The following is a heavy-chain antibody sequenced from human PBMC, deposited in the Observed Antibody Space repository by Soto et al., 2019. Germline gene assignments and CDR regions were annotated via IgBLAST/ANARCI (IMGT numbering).Heavy chain of an antibody. CDR2: IRSKPYGGTT. Sequence: PGGCLRLSCAASGFSLRDYTMSWFRQAPGKGLEWVGFIRSKPYGGTTEHAASVKGRFAISRDDSKSIAYLQMNSLKAEDTAVYYCTRDGRYSGYPPPAFWGPGTLVTAPQ. D-gene: IGHD3-22*01. CDR3: TRDGRYSGYPPPAF. J-gene: IGHJ4*02. V-gene: IGHV3-49*03. CDR1: GFSLRDYT.